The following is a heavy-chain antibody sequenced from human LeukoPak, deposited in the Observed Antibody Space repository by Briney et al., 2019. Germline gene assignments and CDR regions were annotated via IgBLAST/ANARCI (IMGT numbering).Heavy chain of an antibody. CDR3: ARGVLLWFGELLPLDY. D-gene: IGHD3-10*01. CDR2: ISSSGSTI. J-gene: IGHJ4*02. Sequence: GGSLRLSCAASGFTFSDYYMSWIRQAPGKGLEWVSYISSSGSTIYYADSVKGRFTISRDNAKNSLYLQMNSLRAEDTAVYCCARGVLLWFGELLPLDYWGQGTLVTVSS. V-gene: IGHV3-11*01. CDR1: GFTFSDYY.